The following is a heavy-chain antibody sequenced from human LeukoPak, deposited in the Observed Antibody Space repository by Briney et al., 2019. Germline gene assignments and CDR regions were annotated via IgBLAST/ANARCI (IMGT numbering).Heavy chain of an antibody. J-gene: IGHJ4*02. D-gene: IGHD3-22*01. V-gene: IGHV1-46*01. CDR2: INPSGGST. CDR1: GYTFTSYY. Sequence: ASVKVSCKASGYTFTSYYMHWVRQAPGQGLEWMGIINPSGGSTSYAQTFQGRVTMTRDTSTSTVYMEQSSLRSEDTAVYYCARKVYASNDYYYEYYLDYWGQGTLVTVSS. CDR3: ARKVYASNDYYYEYYLDY.